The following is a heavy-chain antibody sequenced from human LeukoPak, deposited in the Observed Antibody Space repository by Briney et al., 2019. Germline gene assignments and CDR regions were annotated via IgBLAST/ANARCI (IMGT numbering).Heavy chain of an antibody. Sequence: SETLSLTCTVSGGSISSYYWGWIRQPPGKGLEWIGSIYYSGSTYYNPSLKSRVTISVDTSKNQFSLKLSSVTAADTAVYYCVRVRDDSSGYYLVPWFDPWGQGTLVTVSS. CDR2: IYYSGST. V-gene: IGHV4-39*01. CDR1: GGSISSYY. D-gene: IGHD3-22*01. J-gene: IGHJ5*02. CDR3: VRVRDDSSGYYLVPWFDP.